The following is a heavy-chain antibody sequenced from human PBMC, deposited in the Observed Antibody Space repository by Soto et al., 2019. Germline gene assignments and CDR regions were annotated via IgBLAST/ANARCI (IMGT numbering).Heavy chain of an antibody. J-gene: IGHJ6*02. CDR3: AKDLGQWLVGIYYYGMDV. CDR2: ISYDGSNK. Sequence: GSLRLSCAASGFTFSSYGMHWVRQAPGKGLEWVAVISYDGSNKYYADSVKGRFTISRDNSKNTLYPQMNSLRAEDTAVYYCAKDLGQWLVGIYYYGMDVWGQGTTVTVSS. CDR1: GFTFSSYG. D-gene: IGHD6-19*01. V-gene: IGHV3-30*18.